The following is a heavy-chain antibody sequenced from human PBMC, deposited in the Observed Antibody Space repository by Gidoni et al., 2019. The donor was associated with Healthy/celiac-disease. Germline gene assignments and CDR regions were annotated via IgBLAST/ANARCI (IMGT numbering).Heavy chain of an antibody. Sequence: QVQLQESGPGLVKPSETLSLTCTVSGGSISSYYWSWIRPPPGKGLEWIGYIYYSGSTNYNPSLKSRVTISVDTSKNQFSLKLSSVTAADTAVYYCARGERVYYGSGSYYNGGWFDPWGQGTLVTVSS. J-gene: IGHJ5*02. CDR1: GGSISSYY. D-gene: IGHD3-10*01. V-gene: IGHV4-59*01. CDR2: IYYSGST. CDR3: ARGERVYYGSGSYYNGGWFDP.